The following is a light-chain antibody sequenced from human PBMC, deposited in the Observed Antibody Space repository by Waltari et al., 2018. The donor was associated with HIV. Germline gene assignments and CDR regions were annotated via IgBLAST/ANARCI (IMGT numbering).Light chain of an antibody. CDR3: SSHAGSKVV. CDR2: DVI. Sequence: QSALTQPPSASGSPGQSVTLSCTGTRSDVGGYNYVSWHQQHPGKAPNLMIYDVIKRPSGVPDRFSGSKSGNTASLTVSGLQPEYEADYYCSSHAGSKVVFGGGTRLTVL. CDR1: RSDVGGYNY. J-gene: IGLJ2*01. V-gene: IGLV2-8*01.